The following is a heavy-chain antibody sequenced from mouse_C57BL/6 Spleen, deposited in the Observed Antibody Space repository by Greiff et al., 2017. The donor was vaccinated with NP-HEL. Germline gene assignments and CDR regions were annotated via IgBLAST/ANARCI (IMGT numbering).Heavy chain of an antibody. D-gene: IGHD1-1*01. J-gene: IGHJ4*01. Sequence: QVQLQQPGTELVKPGASVKLSCKASGYTFTSYWMHWVKQRPGQGLEWIGNINPSNGGTNYNEKFKSKATLTVDKSSSTAYMQLSSLTSEDSAVYYCARSIYYGSSGYYAMDYWGQGTSVTVSS. V-gene: IGHV1-53*01. CDR3: ARSIYYGSSGYYAMDY. CDR1: GYTFTSYW. CDR2: INPSNGGT.